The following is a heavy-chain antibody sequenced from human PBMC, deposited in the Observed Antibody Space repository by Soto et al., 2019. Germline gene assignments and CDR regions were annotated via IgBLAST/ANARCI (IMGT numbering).Heavy chain of an antibody. J-gene: IGHJ6*02. V-gene: IGHV6-1*01. CDR2: TYYRSKWYN. CDR1: GDSVSSNSAA. CDR3: ARLSLIWSPMQGLSGMDV. D-gene: IGHD3-10*01. Sequence: PSQTLSLTCAISGDSVSSNSAAWNWIRQSPSRGLEWLGRTYYRSKWYNDYAVSVKSRITINPDTSKNQFSLQLNSVTPEDTAVYYCARLSLIWSPMQGLSGMDVWGQGTTVTVS.